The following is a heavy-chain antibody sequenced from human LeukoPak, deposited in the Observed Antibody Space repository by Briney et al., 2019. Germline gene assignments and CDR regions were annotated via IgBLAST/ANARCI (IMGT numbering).Heavy chain of an antibody. D-gene: IGHD5-12*01. CDR2: ISGSGGST. V-gene: IGHV3-23*01. CDR3: AKGARSGYDVSWFDP. J-gene: IGHJ5*02. CDR1: GFTFSSYA. Sequence: GGSLRVSCAASGFTFSSYAMSWVRQAPGKGLEWVSAISGSGGSTYYADSVKGRFTISRDNSKNTLYLQMNSLRAEDTAVYYCAKGARSGYDVSWFDPWGQGTLVTVSS.